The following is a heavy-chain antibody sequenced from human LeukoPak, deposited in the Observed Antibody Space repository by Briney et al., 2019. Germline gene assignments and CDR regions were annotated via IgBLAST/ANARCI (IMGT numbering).Heavy chain of an antibody. Sequence: GGSLRLSCAASGFTFSSYGMHWVRQAPGKGLEWVAVIWYDGSNKYYADSVKGRFTISRDNSKNTLYLRMNSLRAEDTAVYYCARGATVVTTIVNYYFDYWGQGTLVTVSS. V-gene: IGHV3-33*01. CDR1: GFTFSSYG. J-gene: IGHJ4*02. CDR2: IWYDGSNK. CDR3: ARGATVVTTIVNYYFDY. D-gene: IGHD4-23*01.